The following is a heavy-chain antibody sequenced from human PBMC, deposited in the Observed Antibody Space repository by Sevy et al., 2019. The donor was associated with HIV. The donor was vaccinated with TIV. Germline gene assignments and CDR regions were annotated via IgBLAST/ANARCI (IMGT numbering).Heavy chain of an antibody. CDR3: AKEGYDLDQSTTISGYYYYGMDV. D-gene: IGHD5-12*01. CDR2: ISYDGSNK. V-gene: IGHV3-30*18. CDR1: GFTFSSYG. Sequence: GGSLRLSCAASGFTFSSYGMHWVRQAPGKGLEWVAVISYDGSNKYYADSVKGRFTISRDNSKNTLYLQMNSLRAGDTAVYDCAKEGYDLDQSTTISGYYYYGMDVWGQGTTVTVSS. J-gene: IGHJ6*02.